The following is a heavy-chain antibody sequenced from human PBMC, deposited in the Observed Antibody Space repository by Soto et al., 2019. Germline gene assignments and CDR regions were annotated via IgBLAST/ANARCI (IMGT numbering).Heavy chain of an antibody. CDR3: TSVYSRNDAFDI. V-gene: IGHV3-73*01. CDR1: GFTFSGSA. D-gene: IGHD6-13*01. Sequence: PGGSLRLSCAASGFTFSGSAMHWAPRVSGKGLEWVGRIRSKANSYATAYAASVKGRFTISRDDSKNTAYLQMNSLKTEDTAVYYCTSVYSRNDAFDIWGQGTMVTVSS. CDR2: IRSKANSYAT. J-gene: IGHJ3*02.